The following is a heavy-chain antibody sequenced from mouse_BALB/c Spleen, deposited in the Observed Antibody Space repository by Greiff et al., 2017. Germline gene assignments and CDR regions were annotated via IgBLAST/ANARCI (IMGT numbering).Heavy chain of an antibody. J-gene: IGHJ3*01. V-gene: IGHV14-3*02. CDR3: ATIYYDYDGWFAY. CDR2: IDPANGNT. Sequence: EVQLKQSGAELVKPGASVKLSCTASGFNIKDTYMHWVKQRPEQGLEWIGRIDPANGNTKYDPKFQGKATITADTSSNTAYLQLSSLTSEDTAVYYCATIYYDYDGWFAYWGQGTLVTVSA. CDR1: GFNIKDTY. D-gene: IGHD2-4*01.